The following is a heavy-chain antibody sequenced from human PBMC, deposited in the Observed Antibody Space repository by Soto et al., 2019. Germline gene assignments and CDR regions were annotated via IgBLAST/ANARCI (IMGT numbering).Heavy chain of an antibody. CDR3: ARGRSDYDFWSGYSDY. Sequence: GGSLRLSCAASGFTFSSYTMNWVRQAPGKGLEWVSHISSGSSNMDYADSVKGRFTISRDNAKNSLYLQMNSLRDEDTAVYYCARGRSDYDFWSGYSDYWGQGTLVTVSS. CDR2: ISSGSSNM. J-gene: IGHJ4*02. V-gene: IGHV3-48*02. CDR1: GFTFSSYT. D-gene: IGHD3-3*01.